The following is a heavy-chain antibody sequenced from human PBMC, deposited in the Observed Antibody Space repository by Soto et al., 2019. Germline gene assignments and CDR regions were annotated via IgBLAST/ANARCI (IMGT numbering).Heavy chain of an antibody. V-gene: IGHV3-30*03. J-gene: IGHJ4*02. CDR3: AILTGIGLYSGRNDY. D-gene: IGHD1-26*01. CDR2: ISYDGSNK. CDR1: GFTVSSYG. Sequence: PGGSRRLSFAASGFTVSSYGRHWVRKAPGKGLEWVAVISYDGSNKYYADSVKGRFTISRDNSKNTLYLQMNSLRAEDTALYYCAILTGIGLYSGRNDYWGQGT.